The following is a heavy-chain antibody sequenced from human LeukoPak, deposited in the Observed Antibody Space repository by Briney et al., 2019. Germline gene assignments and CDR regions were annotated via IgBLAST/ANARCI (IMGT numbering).Heavy chain of an antibody. D-gene: IGHD3-22*01. CDR3: AKAAIQNGSGYKSGQH. V-gene: IGHV3-23*01. CDR1: GLIFSSYS. CDR2: ISGSGGST. Sequence: GRSLRLPCAASGLIFSSYSMSWVRQAPGKGLEWVSAISGSGGSTYYADAVKGRFTISRDNSKITLYLQMNSLRAEDTAVYYCAKAAIQNGSGYKSGQHGGQGTLVTVSS. J-gene: IGHJ1*01.